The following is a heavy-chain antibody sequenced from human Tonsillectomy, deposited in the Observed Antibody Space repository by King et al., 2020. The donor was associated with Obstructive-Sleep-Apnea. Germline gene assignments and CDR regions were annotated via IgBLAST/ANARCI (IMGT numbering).Heavy chain of an antibody. D-gene: IGHD1-26*01. Sequence: VQLVQSGTAVKKPGASVKVSCKASGYTFTDYYMHWVRQAPGQGLEWMGWINPNRGVTTYAQKFQGRVTMTRDTSISTAYMELRRLRSDDTAVYYCARHRRGGYWGGGLDVWGQGTTVTVS. CDR3: ARHRRGGYWGGGLDV. V-gene: IGHV1-2*02. CDR2: INPNRGVT. CDR1: GYTFTDYY. J-gene: IGHJ6*02.